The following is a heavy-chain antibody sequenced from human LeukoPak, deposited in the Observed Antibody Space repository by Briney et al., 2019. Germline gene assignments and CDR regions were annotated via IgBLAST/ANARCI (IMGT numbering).Heavy chain of an antibody. Sequence: PSETLSLTCTVSGGSGSRGSYYWSWIRQPAGKGLEWIGRIYTSGSTNYSPSLKSRVTISVDTSKNQFSLKLSSVTAADTAVYYCARDNFLTFGAGWFDPWGQGTLVTVSS. CDR2: IYTSGST. CDR1: GGSGSRGSYY. V-gene: IGHV4-61*02. D-gene: IGHD3-16*01. J-gene: IGHJ5*02. CDR3: ARDNFLTFGAGWFDP.